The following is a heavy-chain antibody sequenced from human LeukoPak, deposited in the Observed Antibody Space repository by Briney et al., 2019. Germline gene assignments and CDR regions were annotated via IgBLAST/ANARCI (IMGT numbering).Heavy chain of an antibody. J-gene: IGHJ3*02. V-gene: IGHV4-31*03. CDR2: IYYSGST. D-gene: IGHD2-21*02. Sequence: PSETLSLTCTVSGGCISSGGYYWSWIRQHPGKGLEWIRYIYYSGSTYYNPSLKSRVTISVDTSKNQFSLKLSSVTAADTAVYYCARDGRFNSVVVTAKNQNDAFDIWGQGTMVTVSS. CDR1: GGCISSGGYY. CDR3: ARDGRFNSVVVTAKNQNDAFDI.